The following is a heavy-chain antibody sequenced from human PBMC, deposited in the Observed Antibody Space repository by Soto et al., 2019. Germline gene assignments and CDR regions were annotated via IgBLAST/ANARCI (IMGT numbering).Heavy chain of an antibody. V-gene: IGHV4-34*01. J-gene: IGHJ4*02. CDR2: INHSGST. CDR1: GGSFSGYY. D-gene: IGHD3-10*01. CDR3: AREGESNNQSKYRKSRATYYFDY. Sequence: SETLSLTCAVYGGSFSGYYWSWIRQPPGNGLEWIGEINHSGSTNYNPSLKSRVTISVDTSKNQFSLKLSSVTAADTAVYYCAREGESNNQSKYRKSRATYYFDYWGQGTLVTVSS.